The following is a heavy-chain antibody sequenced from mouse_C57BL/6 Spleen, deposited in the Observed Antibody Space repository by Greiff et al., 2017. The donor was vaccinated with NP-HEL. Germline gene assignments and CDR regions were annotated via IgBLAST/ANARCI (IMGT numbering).Heavy chain of an antibody. Sequence: EVKLMESGPGLVKPSQSLSLTCSVTGYSITSGYYWNWIRQFPGNKLEWMGYISYDGSNNYNPSLKNRISITRDTSKNQFFLKLNSVTTEDTATYYCASFYYDSYFDYWGQGTTLTVSS. CDR1: GYSITSGYY. CDR3: ASFYYDSYFDY. D-gene: IGHD2-4*01. CDR2: ISYDGSN. V-gene: IGHV3-6*01. J-gene: IGHJ2*01.